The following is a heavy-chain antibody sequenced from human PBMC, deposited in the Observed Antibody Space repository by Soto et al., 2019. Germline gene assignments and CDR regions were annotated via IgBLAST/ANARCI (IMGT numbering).Heavy chain of an antibody. V-gene: IGHV3-21*01. D-gene: IGHD3-22*01. Sequence: EVQLVESGGGLVKPGGSLRLSCAASGFTFSSYSMNWVRQAPGKGLEWVSSISSSSSYIYYADSVKGRFTISRDNAKNSLYLQMNSLRAEDTAVYWCARDIDYYDSSGYYRDYWGQGTLVTVSS. CDR1: GFTFSSYS. CDR3: ARDIDYYDSSGYYRDY. CDR2: ISSSSSYI. J-gene: IGHJ4*02.